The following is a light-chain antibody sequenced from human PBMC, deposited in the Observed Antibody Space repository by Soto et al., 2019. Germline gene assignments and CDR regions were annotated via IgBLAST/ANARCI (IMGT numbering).Light chain of an antibody. V-gene: IGLV1-40*01. CDR2: GNS. J-gene: IGLJ1*01. CDR1: SSNIGAGYD. CDR3: QSYDSSLSV. Sequence: QSVLTQPPSVSGAPGQRVTISCTGSSSNIGAGYDVHWYQQLPGTAPKLLIYGNSNRPSGVPDRFSASKSGTSASLAITGLQAEDEADYYCQSYDSSLSVFGTGTKVTVL.